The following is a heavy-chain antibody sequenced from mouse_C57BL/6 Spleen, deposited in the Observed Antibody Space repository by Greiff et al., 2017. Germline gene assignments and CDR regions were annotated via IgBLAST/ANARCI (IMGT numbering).Heavy chain of an antibody. D-gene: IGHD2-2*01. J-gene: IGHJ4*01. Sequence: QVQLKQPGAELVMPGASVKLSCKASGYTFTSYWMHWVKQRPGQGLEWIGEIDPSDSYTNYNQKFKGKSTLTVDKSSSTSYMQLSSLTSEDSAVYYCALWLRRDYAMDYWGQGTSVTVSS. CDR3: ALWLRRDYAMDY. V-gene: IGHV1-69*01. CDR2: IDPSDSYT. CDR1: GYTFTSYW.